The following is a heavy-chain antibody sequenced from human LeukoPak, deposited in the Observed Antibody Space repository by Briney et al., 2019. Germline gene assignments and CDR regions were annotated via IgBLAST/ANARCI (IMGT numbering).Heavy chain of an antibody. CDR1: GGSICSFY. J-gene: IGHJ4*02. Sequence: SETLSLTCTVSGGSICSFYRSWIRQPPGKGLEWIGYIYYSGSTNYNPSLKSRVTISVDTSKNQFSLKMSSVTAADTAVYYCASNYYGSGSLDDWGQGTLVTVSS. D-gene: IGHD3-10*01. CDR3: ASNYYGSGSLDD. V-gene: IGHV4-59*08. CDR2: IYYSGST.